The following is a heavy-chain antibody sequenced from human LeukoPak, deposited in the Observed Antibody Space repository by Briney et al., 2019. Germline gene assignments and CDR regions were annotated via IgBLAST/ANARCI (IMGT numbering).Heavy chain of an antibody. D-gene: IGHD3-9*01. CDR2: IYHSGST. CDR1: GGSISSSSYY. J-gene: IGHJ4*02. Sequence: SETLSLTCTVSGGSISSSSYYWSWIRQPPGKGLEWIGYIYHSGSTYYNPSLKSRVTISVDRSKNQFSLKLSSVTAADTAVYYCARVGRADILTGLYYFDYWGQGTLVTVSS. V-gene: IGHV4-30-2*01. CDR3: ARVGRADILTGLYYFDY.